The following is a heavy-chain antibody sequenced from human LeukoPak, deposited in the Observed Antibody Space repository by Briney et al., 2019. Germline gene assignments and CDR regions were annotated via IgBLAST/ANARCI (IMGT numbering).Heavy chain of an antibody. J-gene: IGHJ3*02. D-gene: IGHD3-9*01. V-gene: IGHV1-18*01. CDR1: GYTFTSYG. Sequence: ASVKVSCKASGYTFTSYGISWVRQAPGQGLEWMGWISAYNGNTNYAQKLQGRVTMTTDTSTSTAYMELRSLRSDDTAVYYCARDLSILTGYYDAFYIWGQGTMVTVSS. CDR2: ISAYNGNT. CDR3: ARDLSILTGYYDAFYI.